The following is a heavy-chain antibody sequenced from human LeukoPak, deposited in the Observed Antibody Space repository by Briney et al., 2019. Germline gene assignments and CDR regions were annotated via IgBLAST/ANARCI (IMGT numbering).Heavy chain of an antibody. V-gene: IGHV3-7*01. CDR1: GFTFSSYW. J-gene: IGHJ4*02. CDR3: ARVPGGITIFGVDPYGGFDY. CDR2: IKQDGSGK. Sequence: GGSLRLSCAASGFTFSSYWMSWVRQAPGKGLEWVANIKQDGSGKYYVDSVKGRFTISRDNAKNSLYLQMNSLRAEDTAVYYCARVPGGITIFGVDPYGGFDYWGQGTLVTVSS. D-gene: IGHD3-3*01.